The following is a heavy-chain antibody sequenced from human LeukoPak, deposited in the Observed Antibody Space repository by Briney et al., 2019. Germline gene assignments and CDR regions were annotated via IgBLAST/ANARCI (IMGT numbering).Heavy chain of an antibody. V-gene: IGHV1-69*06. J-gene: IGHJ2*01. D-gene: IGHD2-15*01. CDR2: IIPIFGTA. CDR1: GGTFSSYA. Sequence: SVKVSCKASGGTFSSYAISWVRQAPGQGLEWMGGIIPIFGTANYARKFQGRVTITADKSTSTAYMELSSLRSEDTAVYYCAIPGGYCSGGSCYTPDWYFDLWGRGTLVTVSS. CDR3: AIPGGYCSGGSCYTPDWYFDL.